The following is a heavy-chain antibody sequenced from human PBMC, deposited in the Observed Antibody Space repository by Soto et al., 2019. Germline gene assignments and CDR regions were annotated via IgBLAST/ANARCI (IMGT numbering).Heavy chain of an antibody. D-gene: IGHD2-15*01. CDR3: ARYSQVYDAFDI. J-gene: IGHJ3*02. CDR2: MYYSGIT. V-gene: IGHV4-31*03. Sequence: SETLSLTCTVSGGSVSSGSQYWSWIRQHPGKGLEWIGYMYYSGITYHNPSLKSRITISLDTSERQFSLKLSFVTAADTAVYYCARYSQVYDAFDIWGQGTMVTVSS. CDR1: GGSVSSGSQY.